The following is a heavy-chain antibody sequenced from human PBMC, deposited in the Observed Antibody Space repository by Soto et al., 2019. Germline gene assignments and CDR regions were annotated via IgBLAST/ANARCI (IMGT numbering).Heavy chain of an antibody. CDR2: ISGSGTST. Sequence: GGSLRLSCAASGLTYSSHAMSWVRQAPGKGLEWVSSISGSGTSTYYADSVKGRFTISRDNSKNTLYLHMNDLRAEDTAVYYCAIRWLYSGYDEYSFDYWGQGTLVTVSS. CDR3: AIRWLYSGYDEYSFDY. J-gene: IGHJ4*02. CDR1: GLTYSSHA. D-gene: IGHD5-12*01. V-gene: IGHV3-23*01.